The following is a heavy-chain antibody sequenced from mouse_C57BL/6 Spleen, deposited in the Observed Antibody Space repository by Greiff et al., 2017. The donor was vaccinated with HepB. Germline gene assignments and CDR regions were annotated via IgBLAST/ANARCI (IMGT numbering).Heavy chain of an antibody. D-gene: IGHD2-4*01. CDR3: ASEGDYDPFAY. Sequence: QVQLKQSGPGLVQPSQSLSITCTVSGFSLTSYGVHWVRQSPGKGLEWLGVIWSGGSTDYNAAFISRLSISKDNSKSQVFFKMNSLQADDTAIYYCASEGDYDPFAYWGQGTLVTVSA. CDR1: GFSLTSYG. J-gene: IGHJ3*01. CDR2: IWSGGST. V-gene: IGHV2-2*01.